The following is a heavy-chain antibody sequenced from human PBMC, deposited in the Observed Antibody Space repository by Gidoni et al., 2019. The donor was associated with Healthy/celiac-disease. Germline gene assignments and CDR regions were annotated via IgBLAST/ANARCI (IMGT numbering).Heavy chain of an antibody. CDR3: ARDRRYYGSGSYYDWFDP. CDR2: ISDDGSNK. CDR1: GFTFSTYA. D-gene: IGHD3-10*01. Sequence: QVQLLESGGGVVQPGRSLRLSCSASGFTFSTYALHWVRQAPGKGLEWVAVISDDGSNKYYADSVKGRFTISRDNSKNTLYLQMNSLRAEDTAVYYCARDRRYYGSGSYYDWFDPWGQGTLVTVSS. V-gene: IGHV3-30-3*01. J-gene: IGHJ5*02.